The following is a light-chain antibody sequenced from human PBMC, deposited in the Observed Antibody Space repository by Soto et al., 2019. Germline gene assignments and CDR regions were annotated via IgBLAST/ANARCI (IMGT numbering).Light chain of an antibody. V-gene: IGKV1-39*01. CDR3: QQGFSIPRT. Sequence: IQMTQSPSSLSASVGDRVTITCRASQTISSYVSWYQQKPGKAPQLLIYAASSLQSGVPSRFSGSGSGTDFTLTISGVQPEDFAAYFCQQGFSIPRTFGLGTKVDIK. CDR2: AAS. J-gene: IGKJ1*01. CDR1: QTISSY.